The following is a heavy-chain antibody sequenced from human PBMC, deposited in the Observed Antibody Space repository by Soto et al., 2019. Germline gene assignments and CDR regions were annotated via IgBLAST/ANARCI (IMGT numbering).Heavy chain of an antibody. D-gene: IGHD5-12*01. CDR1: GGTFSSYT. J-gene: IGHJ4*02. CDR3: ARESRRDGSRGY. Sequence: QVQLVQSGAEVKKPGSSVKVSCKASGGTFSSYTISWVRQAPGQGLEWMGRIIPILGIANYAQKFQGRVTITADKSTSTAYMELSSLRSEDTAVYYCARESRRDGSRGYWGQGTLVTVSS. V-gene: IGHV1-69*08. CDR2: IIPILGIA.